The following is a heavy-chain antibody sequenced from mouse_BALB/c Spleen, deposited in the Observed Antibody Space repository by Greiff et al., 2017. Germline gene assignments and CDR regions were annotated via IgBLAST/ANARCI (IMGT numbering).Heavy chain of an antibody. V-gene: IGHV5-9-4*01. Sequence: EVKLVESGGGLVKPGGSLKLSCAASGFTFSSYAMSWVRQSPEKRLEWVAEISSGGSYTYYPDTVTGRFTISRDNAKNTLYLEMSSLRSEDTAMYYCARDPMIKAYFDVWGAGTTVTVSS. CDR3: ARDPMIKAYFDV. CDR2: ISSGGSYT. J-gene: IGHJ1*01. D-gene: IGHD2-4*01. CDR1: GFTFSSYA.